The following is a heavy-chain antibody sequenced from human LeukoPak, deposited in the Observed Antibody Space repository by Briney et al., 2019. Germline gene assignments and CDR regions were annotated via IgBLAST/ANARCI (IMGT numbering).Heavy chain of an antibody. J-gene: IGHJ4*02. CDR1: GYSFIDYY. D-gene: IGHD3-10*01. Sequence: ASVKVSCKTSGYSFIDYYIHWVRQAPGQGLEWMGWINPNSGGTNYAQKFQGRVTMTRDTSISTAYMELSRLTSDDTAVYYCARGNFYDNKGYSPELRYWGQGTLVTVSS. CDR2: INPNSGGT. CDR3: ARGNFYDNKGYSPELRY. V-gene: IGHV1-2*02.